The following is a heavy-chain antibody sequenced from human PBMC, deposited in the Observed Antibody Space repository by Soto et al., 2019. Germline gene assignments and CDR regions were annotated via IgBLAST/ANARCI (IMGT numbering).Heavy chain of an antibody. V-gene: IGHV4-34*01. CDR1: GGSFSGYY. CDR3: ARAVSTYSSGSWTWRPNYYSGMDV. CDR2: INHSGST. J-gene: IGHJ6*02. D-gene: IGHD6-19*01. Sequence: KPSETRSLTCAVYGGSFSGYYWSWIRQPPGKGLEWIGEINHSGSTNYNPSLKSRVTISVDTSKNQFSLKLSSVTAADTAVYYRARAVSTYSSGSWTWRPNYYSGMDVWGQGTTVTVSS.